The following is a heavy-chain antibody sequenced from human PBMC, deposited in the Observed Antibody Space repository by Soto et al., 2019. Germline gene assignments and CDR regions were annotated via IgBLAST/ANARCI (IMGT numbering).Heavy chain of an antibody. V-gene: IGHV1-24*01. CDR1: GYTLTELS. D-gene: IGHD6-19*01. J-gene: IGHJ5*02. CDR3: ARSISVAGRRLNWFHS. Sequence: ASVKVSCKVSGYTLTELSMHWVRQAPGKGLEWMGGFDPEDGETIYAQKFQGRVTMTEDTYTDTAYMELRSLRSEDTAVYYCARSISVAGRRLNWFHSWGQGTLVTLS. CDR2: FDPEDGET.